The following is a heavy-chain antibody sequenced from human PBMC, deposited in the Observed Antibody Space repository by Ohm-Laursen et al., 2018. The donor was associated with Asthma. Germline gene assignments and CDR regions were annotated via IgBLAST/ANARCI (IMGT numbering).Heavy chain of an antibody. CDR1: GGTFSSYA. Sequence: SVKVSCKASGGTFSSYAISWVRQAPGQGLEWMGGIIPIFGTANYAQKFQGRVTITADESTSTAYMELSSLRSEDAAVYYCARMMYDSGGYYRAPFDYWGQGTLVTVSS. J-gene: IGHJ4*02. CDR2: IIPIFGTA. CDR3: ARMMYDSGGYYRAPFDY. D-gene: IGHD3-22*01. V-gene: IGHV1-69*13.